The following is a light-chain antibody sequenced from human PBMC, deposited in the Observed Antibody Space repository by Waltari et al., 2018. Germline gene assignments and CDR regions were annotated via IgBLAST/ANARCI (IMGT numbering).Light chain of an antibody. V-gene: IGKV3-20*01. CDR3: QQYDISPRT. CDR2: GAS. J-gene: IGKJ4*01. CDR1: QTVRPTY. Sequence: EIALTQSPGTLSLSPGERATLPCRASQTVRPTYLAWYQQKPGQAPTLLNYGASSRATGIPDSCSGSGSVTHFSLTSSSLGHEDFAVYYCQQYDISPRTFGGGTKVEIK.